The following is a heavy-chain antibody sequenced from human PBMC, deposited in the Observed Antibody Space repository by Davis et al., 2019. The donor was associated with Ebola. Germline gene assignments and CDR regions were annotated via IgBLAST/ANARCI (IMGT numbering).Heavy chain of an antibody. CDR1: GFTFSSYA. V-gene: IGHV3-23*01. Sequence: GESLKISCAASGFTFSSYAMSWVRQAPGKGLEWVSEISGSGGSTSNADSVKGRFTISRDNSKNTLYLQMNSLRAEDTAVYYCAKQDGDDFWSGLLHYYYYYMDVWGKGTTVTVSS. J-gene: IGHJ6*03. CDR3: AKQDGDDFWSGLLHYYYYYMDV. D-gene: IGHD3-3*01. CDR2: ISGSGGST.